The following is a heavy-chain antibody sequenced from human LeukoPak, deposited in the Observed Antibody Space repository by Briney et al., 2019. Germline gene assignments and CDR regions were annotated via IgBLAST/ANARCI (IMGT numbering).Heavy chain of an antibody. CDR2: INPNSGGT. Sequence: ASVKVSCKASGYTFTGYYMHWVRQAPGQGLEWMGWINPNSGGTNYAQKFQGRVTMTRDTSISTAYMELSRLRSDDTAVYYCASLRGGFGEFLVDIWGQGTMVTVSS. D-gene: IGHD3-10*01. V-gene: IGHV1-2*02. J-gene: IGHJ3*02. CDR1: GYTFTGYY. CDR3: ASLRGGFGEFLVDI.